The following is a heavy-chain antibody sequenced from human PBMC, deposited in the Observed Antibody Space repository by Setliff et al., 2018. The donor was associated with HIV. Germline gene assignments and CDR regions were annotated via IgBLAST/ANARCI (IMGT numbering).Heavy chain of an antibody. V-gene: IGHV4-61*02. J-gene: IGHJ2*01. D-gene: IGHD2-21*01. CDR2: IYTSGST. CDR3: ARAGYYNDL. CDR1: GGSISSGSYY. Sequence: SETLSLTCTVSGGSISSGSYYWSWIRQPAGKGLEWIGRIYTSGSTNYNPSLKSRVTISVDTSKNQFSLKLSSVSAADTAVYYCARAGYYNDL.